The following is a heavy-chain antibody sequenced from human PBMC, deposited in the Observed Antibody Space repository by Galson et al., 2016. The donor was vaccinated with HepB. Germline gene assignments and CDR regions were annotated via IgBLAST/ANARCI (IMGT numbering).Heavy chain of an antibody. CDR2: ISYDGGNK. CDR3: ARGRYDFWSGYPIRYGLDV. D-gene: IGHD3-3*01. CDR1: GFTFSSYA. J-gene: IGHJ6*04. V-gene: IGHV3-30-3*01. Sequence: SLRLSCAASGFTFSSYAIHWVRQTPGKGLEWVAVISYDGGNKYEVDSVKGRFTVSRDNSKNTLYLQMNSVRAEDTAVYYCARGRYDFWSGYPIRYGLDVWGKGTTVTVSS.